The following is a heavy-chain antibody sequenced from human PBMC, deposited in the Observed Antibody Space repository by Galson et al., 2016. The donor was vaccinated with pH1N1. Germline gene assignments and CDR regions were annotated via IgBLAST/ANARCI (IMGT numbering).Heavy chain of an antibody. J-gene: IGHJ4*02. D-gene: IGHD6-19*01. CDR1: GGSISSDDYY. Sequence: TLSLTCTVSGGSISSDDYYWSWIRQPPGKGLEWIGYIYFSVSTYYNPSPKSRVTISVDTSKNQFSLKLSSVPAADTAVYYCARLVAMAGALSFDYWGQGTLVSVSS. CDR3: ARLVAMAGALSFDY. V-gene: IGHV4-30-4*01. CDR2: IYFSVST.